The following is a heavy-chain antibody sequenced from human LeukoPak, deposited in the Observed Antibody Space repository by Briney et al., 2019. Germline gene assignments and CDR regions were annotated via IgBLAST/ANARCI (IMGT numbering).Heavy chain of an antibody. D-gene: IGHD4-11*01. CDR1: GFTFSDYY. CDR2: IGSSGRTI. J-gene: IGHJ3*02. CDR3: ARGYSNYGYTFDM. Sequence: GGSLRLSCAASGFTFSDYYMSWIRQAPGKGLEWVSYIGSSGRTIYYADSVKGRLTISRDNAKNSLYLQMNSLRAEDTAVYYCARGYSNYGYTFDMWGQGTMVTVSS. V-gene: IGHV3-11*04.